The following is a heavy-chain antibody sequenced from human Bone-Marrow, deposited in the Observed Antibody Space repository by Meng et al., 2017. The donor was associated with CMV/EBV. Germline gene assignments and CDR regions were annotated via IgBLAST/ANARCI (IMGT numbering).Heavy chain of an antibody. J-gene: IGHJ5*02. V-gene: IGHV4-4*02. CDR2: INHSGST. Sequence: SETLSLTCAVSGGSISSSNWWSWVRQPPGKGLEWIGEINHSGSTNYNPSLKSRVTISVDTSKNQFSLKLSSVTAADTAVYYCARSFIAAADRFDPWGQGTLVTVSS. D-gene: IGHD6-13*01. CDR3: ARSFIAAADRFDP. CDR1: GGSISSSNW.